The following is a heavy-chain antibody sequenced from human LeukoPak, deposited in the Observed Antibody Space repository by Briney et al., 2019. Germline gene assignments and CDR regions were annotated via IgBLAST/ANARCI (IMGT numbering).Heavy chain of an antibody. J-gene: IGHJ5*02. CDR3: ARGGYHYTSGSSYMGS. D-gene: IGHD3-10*01. Sequence: GGSLRVSCAASGFIFSDYAMEWVRQAPGKGLEWVAAISYDGRDKYYADAVKGRFTISRDSSKNTLYLQMNSLRVEDTALYYCARGGYHYTSGSSYMGSWGQGTLVTVSS. CDR2: ISYDGRDK. CDR1: GFIFSDYA. V-gene: IGHV3-30*04.